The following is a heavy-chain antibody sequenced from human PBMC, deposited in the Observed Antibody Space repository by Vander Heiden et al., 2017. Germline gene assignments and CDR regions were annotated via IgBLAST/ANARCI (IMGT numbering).Heavy chain of an antibody. J-gene: IGHJ4*02. CDR2: IYYSGST. CDR3: ARGPTVNYFDY. Sequence: QLQLQESGPGLVKPSETLSLTCPVSGGSISSSRYYLGWIRQPPGKGLEWVGTIYYSGSTYYNPSLKSRVTISVDTSKNQFSLKLNSVTAADTAVYYCARGPTVNYFDYWGQGTLVTVSS. CDR1: GGSISSSRYY. V-gene: IGHV4-39*01. D-gene: IGHD4-17*01.